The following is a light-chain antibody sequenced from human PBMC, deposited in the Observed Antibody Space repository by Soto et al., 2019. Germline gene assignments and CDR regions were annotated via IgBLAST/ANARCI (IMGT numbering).Light chain of an antibody. V-gene: IGLV2-23*02. CDR3: CSFAGSPWV. J-gene: IGLJ3*02. CDR2: QVT. Sequence: QSALTQPASVSGSPGQSITISCSGTGSDVGSYNLVSWYKHHPVKAPKLIIYQVTKRPSGVSNRFSGSKSGNTASLTISGLQSADEADYYCCSFAGSPWVFGGGTKLTVL. CDR1: GSDVGSYNL.